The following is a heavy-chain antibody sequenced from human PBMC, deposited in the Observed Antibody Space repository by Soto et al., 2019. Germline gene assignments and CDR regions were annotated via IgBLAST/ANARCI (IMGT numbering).Heavy chain of an antibody. CDR1: GFTFSGSA. CDR3: TSHGNRSNCSGGSCYSRYYYYYMDV. D-gene: IGHD2-15*01. Sequence: GGSLRLSCAASGFTFSGSAMHWVRQASGKGLEWVGRIRSKANSYATAYDASVKGRFTISRDDSKNTAYLQMNSLKTEDTAVYYCTSHGNRSNCSGGSCYSRYYYYYMDVWGKGTTVTVSS. J-gene: IGHJ6*03. V-gene: IGHV3-73*01. CDR2: IRSKANSYAT.